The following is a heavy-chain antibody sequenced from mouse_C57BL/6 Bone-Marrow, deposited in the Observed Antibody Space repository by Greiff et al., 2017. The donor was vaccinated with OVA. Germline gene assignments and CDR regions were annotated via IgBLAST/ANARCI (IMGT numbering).Heavy chain of an antibody. Sequence: QVQLQQPGAELVRPGTSVKLSCKASGYTFTSYWMHWVKQRPGQGLEWIGVIDPSDSYTNYNQKFKGKATLTVDTSSSTAYMQLSSLTSEDSAVYYCARRTGPFDYWGQGTTLTVSS. J-gene: IGHJ2*01. CDR2: IDPSDSYT. D-gene: IGHD4-1*01. CDR3: ARRTGPFDY. CDR1: GYTFTSYW. V-gene: IGHV1-59*01.